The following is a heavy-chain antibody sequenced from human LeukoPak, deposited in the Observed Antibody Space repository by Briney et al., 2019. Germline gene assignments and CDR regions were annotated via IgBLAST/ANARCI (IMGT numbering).Heavy chain of an antibody. CDR2: ISGGGGST. D-gene: IGHD6-6*01. CDR1: GFTFSIYA. J-gene: IGHJ6*03. CDR3: ARDNRIAARWGYYYYYMDV. Sequence: GGSLRLSCAASGFTFSIYAMRWVRQAPGKGLEWVSGISGGGGSTYYADSVKGRFTISGDNAKNSLYLQMNSLRAEDTAVYYCARDNRIAARWGYYYYYMDVWGKGTTVTVSS. V-gene: IGHV3-23*01.